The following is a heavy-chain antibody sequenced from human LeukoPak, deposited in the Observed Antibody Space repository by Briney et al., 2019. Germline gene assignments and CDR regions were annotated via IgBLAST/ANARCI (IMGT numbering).Heavy chain of an antibody. CDR3: ARDGGYYDSSGYYDY. V-gene: IGHV1-69*13. CDR2: IIPIFGTA. Sequence: SVKVSCKASGGTFSSYAISWVRQAPGQGLEWMGGIIPIFGTANYAQKFQGRVTITADESTSTAYMELSSLRSEDTAVYYCARDGGYYDSSGYYDYWGQGTLVTVSS. J-gene: IGHJ4*02. D-gene: IGHD3-22*01. CDR1: GGTFSSYA.